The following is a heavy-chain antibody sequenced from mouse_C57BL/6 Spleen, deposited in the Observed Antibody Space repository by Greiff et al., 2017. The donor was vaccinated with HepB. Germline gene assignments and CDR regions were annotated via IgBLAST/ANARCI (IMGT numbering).Heavy chain of an antibody. CDR2: ISYDGSN. J-gene: IGHJ2*01. D-gene: IGHD1-1*01. CDR1: GYSITSGYY. Sequence: VQLKESGPGLVKPSQSLSLTCSVTGYSITSGYYWNWIRQFPGNKLEWMGYISYDGSNNYNPSLKNRISITRDTSKNQFFLKLNSVTTEDTATYYCARERDYYGSSLDYWGQGTTLTVSS. V-gene: IGHV3-6*01. CDR3: ARERDYYGSSLDY.